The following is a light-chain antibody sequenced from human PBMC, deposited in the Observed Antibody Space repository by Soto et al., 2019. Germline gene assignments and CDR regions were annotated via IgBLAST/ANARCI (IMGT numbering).Light chain of an antibody. CDR1: QSVSSY. CDR2: DAS. Sequence: EIVLTQSPATLSLSPGERATLSCRASQSVSSYLAWYQQKPGQAPRLLIYDASNRATGIPARFSGSGSGTAFTLTISSLEPEDFAVYYCQQRSSWPLTFGGGTKVELK. CDR3: QQRSSWPLT. J-gene: IGKJ4*01. V-gene: IGKV3-11*01.